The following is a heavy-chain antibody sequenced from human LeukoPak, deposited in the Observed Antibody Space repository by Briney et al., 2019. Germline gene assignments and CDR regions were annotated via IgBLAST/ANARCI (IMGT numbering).Heavy chain of an antibody. CDR2: INPNTGGT. V-gene: IGHV1-2*02. D-gene: IGHD2-15*01. Sequence: ASVKVSCTTSGYTFTGYHIHLVRQAPGQGLEYMGWINPNTGGTNYPQNFQGRVTMTRDTSISTTYMELTRLPSGDTAVYYCARDIPGFSFSAACWGQGTMVTVSS. CDR3: ARDIPGFSFSAAC. CDR1: GYTFTGYH. J-gene: IGHJ4*02.